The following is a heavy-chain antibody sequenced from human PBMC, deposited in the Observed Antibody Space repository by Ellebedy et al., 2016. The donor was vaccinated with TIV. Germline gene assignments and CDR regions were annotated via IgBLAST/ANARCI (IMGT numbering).Heavy chain of an antibody. CDR1: GLIFSTYG. V-gene: IGHV3-7*01. CDR2: IIGHGSEI. Sequence: GGSLRLXXAASGLIFSTYGMHWVRQAPGKGLEWVASIIGHGSEIHYVDSVRGRFTISRDNAYNSLYLQMNSLRAEDTAVYYCARGTHLPGLDIWGQGTMVTVSS. CDR3: ARGTHLPGLDI. J-gene: IGHJ3*02.